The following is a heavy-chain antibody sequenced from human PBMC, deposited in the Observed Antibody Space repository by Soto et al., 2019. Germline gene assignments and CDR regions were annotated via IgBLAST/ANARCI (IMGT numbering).Heavy chain of an antibody. CDR3: AGLGRYSGGSCDLDY. CDR2: IIPIFGTA. D-gene: IGHD2-15*01. CDR1: GGTFSSYA. Sequence: QVQLVQAGAEVKKPASPVKSSCKTSGGTFSSYAISWVRQAPGQGLEWMGGIIPIFGTANYAQKFQGRVTITPDESTNTAYMERRSRRSEDMALYYCAGLGRYSGGSCDLDYWAQGPLVRVSS. J-gene: IGHJ4*02. V-gene: IGHV1-69*01.